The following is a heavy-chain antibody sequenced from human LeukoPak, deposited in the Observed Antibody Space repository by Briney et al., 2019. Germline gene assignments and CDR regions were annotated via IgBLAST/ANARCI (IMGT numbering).Heavy chain of an antibody. D-gene: IGHD6-13*01. J-gene: IGHJ4*02. Sequence: GASVKVSCKASGYTVTGYYIHWVRQAPGQGLEWMGWINPNSGDTNYAQNFQGRVTMTRDTSINTAYMDLSSLRSDDTAVYYCARIKWAAAKDWGQGTLVTVSS. CDR1: GYTVTGYY. CDR2: INPNSGDT. V-gene: IGHV1-2*02. CDR3: ARIKWAAAKD.